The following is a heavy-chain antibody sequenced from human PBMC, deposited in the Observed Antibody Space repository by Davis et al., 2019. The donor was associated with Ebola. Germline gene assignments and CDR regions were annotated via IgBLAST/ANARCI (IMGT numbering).Heavy chain of an antibody. CDR1: GFTFSGSA. V-gene: IGHV3-73*01. CDR3: TAPSDVGDY. CDR2: IRSKANSYAT. Sequence: GGSLRLSCAASGFTFSGSAMHWVRQASGKGLEWVGRIRSKANSYATAYAASVKGRFTISRDDSKNTAYLQMNSLKTEDMAVYYCTAPSDVGDYWGQGTLVTVSS. J-gene: IGHJ4*02. D-gene: IGHD3-10*02.